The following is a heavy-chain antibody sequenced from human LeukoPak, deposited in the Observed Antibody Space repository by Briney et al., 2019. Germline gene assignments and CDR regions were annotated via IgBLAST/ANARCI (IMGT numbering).Heavy chain of an antibody. CDR1: GFTFSSYG. CDR2: IRYDGSNK. Sequence: GGSLRLSCAASGFTFSSYGMHWVRQAPGKGLEWVAFIRYDGSNKYYADSVKGRFTISRDNSKNTLYLQMNSLRAEDTAVYYCARTSAYSSSWYDWFDPWGQGTLVTVSS. CDR3: ARTSAYSSSWYDWFDP. V-gene: IGHV3-30*02. J-gene: IGHJ5*02. D-gene: IGHD6-13*01.